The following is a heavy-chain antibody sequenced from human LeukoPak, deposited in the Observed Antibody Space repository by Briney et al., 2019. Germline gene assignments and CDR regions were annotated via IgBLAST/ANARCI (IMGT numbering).Heavy chain of an antibody. J-gene: IGHJ3*02. D-gene: IGHD2-2*01. Sequence: PGGSLRLSRATSGFIFSTYSMHWIRQGPGKGLVWVSRITSDGSKTDYADSVKGRFTIARDNTRNTLYLQMNSLRGEDTAVYYCARSRDAAFDIWGRGTMVTVSS. CDR2: ITSDGSKT. CDR1: GFIFSTYS. V-gene: IGHV3-74*01. CDR3: ARSRDAAFDI.